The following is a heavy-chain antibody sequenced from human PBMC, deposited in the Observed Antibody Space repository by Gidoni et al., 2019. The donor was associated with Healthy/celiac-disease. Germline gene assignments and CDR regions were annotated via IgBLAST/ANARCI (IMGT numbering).Heavy chain of an antibody. CDR3: ARHVDTAGWFDP. CDR2: IYYSGST. CDR1: GGSISSSSYY. D-gene: IGHD5-18*01. Sequence: QLQLQESGPGLVKPSETLSLTCTVSGGSISSSSYYWGWIRQPPGKGLEWIGSIYYSGSTYYNPSLKSRVTISVDTSKNQFSLKLSSVTAADTAVYYCARHVDTAGWFDPWGQGTLVTVSS. V-gene: IGHV4-39*01. J-gene: IGHJ5*02.